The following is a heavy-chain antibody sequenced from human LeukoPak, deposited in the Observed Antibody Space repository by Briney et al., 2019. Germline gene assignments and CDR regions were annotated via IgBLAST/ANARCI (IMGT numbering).Heavy chain of an antibody. CDR2: IYYSGST. CDR1: GGSISSYY. V-gene: IGHV4-59*01. J-gene: IGHJ5*02. D-gene: IGHD3-10*01. Sequence: SETLSLTCTVSGGSISSYYSSWIRQPPGKGLEWIGYIYYSGSTNYNPSLKSRVTISVDTSKNQFSLKLSSVTAADTAVYYCARALYYGSGSVWFDPWGQGTLVTVSS. CDR3: ARALYYGSGSVWFDP.